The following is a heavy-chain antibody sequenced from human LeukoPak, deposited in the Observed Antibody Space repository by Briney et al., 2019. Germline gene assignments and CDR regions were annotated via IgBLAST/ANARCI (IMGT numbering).Heavy chain of an antibody. CDR2: ISAYNGNT. Sequence: ASVKVSCKASGGTFSTYAISWVRQAPGQGLEWMGWISAYNGNTNYAQKFQGRVTITADKSTSTAYMELSSLRSEDTAVYYCARDRGIIVAADRGQGTLVTVSS. D-gene: IGHD5-12*01. V-gene: IGHV1-69*10. CDR3: ARDRGIIVAAD. J-gene: IGHJ4*02. CDR1: GGTFSTYA.